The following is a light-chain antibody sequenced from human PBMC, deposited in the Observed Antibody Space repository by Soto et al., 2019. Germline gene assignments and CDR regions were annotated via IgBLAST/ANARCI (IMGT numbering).Light chain of an antibody. V-gene: IGKV3-20*01. CDR2: GGS. J-gene: IGKJ1*01. CDR1: QNIRGNE. Sequence: EVVLTQSPGALSLSPGEGVTLSCRASQNIRGNELAWYRQKRGQAPRLLMYGGSTRADGIPDRFSGRGTGTNFTLTISGLEPEDSAVYYCQDYGTSHPWTFGQGTKLEIK. CDR3: QDYGTSHPWT.